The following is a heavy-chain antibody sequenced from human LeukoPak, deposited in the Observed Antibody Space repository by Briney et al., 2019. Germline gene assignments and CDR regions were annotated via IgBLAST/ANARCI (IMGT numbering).Heavy chain of an antibody. CDR3: ATRGYYYDSSGYRYGDFDY. J-gene: IGHJ4*02. Sequence: GGSLRLSCAASGFTFSSYEMNWVRQAPGKGLEWVSYISSSGSTIYYADSVKGRFTISRDNAKNSLYLQMNSLRAEDTAVYYCATRGYYYDSSGYRYGDFDYWGQGTLVTVSS. V-gene: IGHV3-48*03. CDR2: ISSSGSTI. D-gene: IGHD3-22*01. CDR1: GFTFSSYE.